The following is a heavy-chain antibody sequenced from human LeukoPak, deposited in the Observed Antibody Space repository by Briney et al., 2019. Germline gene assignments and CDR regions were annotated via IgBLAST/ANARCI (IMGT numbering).Heavy chain of an antibody. J-gene: IGHJ5*02. Sequence: SGGSLRLSCAAAGFTFTSHAISWVRQARGKGLEWGSAISDSGDGTYYSAFLKGLFTISCDYSKNTLYLQMTSLTAEGTAVYYCATADYSSLSFPSWCPGALVTVPS. V-gene: IGHV3-23*01. D-gene: IGHD6-6*01. CDR2: ISDSGDGT. CDR3: ATADYSSLSFPS. CDR1: GFTFTSHA.